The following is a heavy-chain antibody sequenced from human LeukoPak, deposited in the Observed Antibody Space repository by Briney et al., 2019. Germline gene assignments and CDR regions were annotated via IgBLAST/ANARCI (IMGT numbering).Heavy chain of an antibody. CDR3: ASRDYDSSGYLDY. V-gene: IGHV4-38-2*01. D-gene: IGHD3-22*01. CDR1: GYSISSGYY. CDR2: IYHSGST. Sequence: SETLSLTCAVSGYSISSGYYWGWIRQPPGKGLEWIGSIYHSGSTYYNPSLKSRVTISVDTSKNQFSLKLSSVTAADTAVYYCASRDYDSSGYLDYWGQGTLVTVSS. J-gene: IGHJ4*02.